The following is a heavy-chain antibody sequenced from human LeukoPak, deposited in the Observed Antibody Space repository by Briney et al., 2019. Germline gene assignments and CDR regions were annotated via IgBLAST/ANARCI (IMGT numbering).Heavy chain of an antibody. Sequence: GGSLRLSCAASGFTFSNCVMSWARQAPGKGLEWVSGISGNGDSTYYADSVKGRFTISRDNAKNSLYLQMNSLRAEDTAVYYCARLDGYNYNYFDYWGQGTLVTVSS. V-gene: IGHV3-23*01. J-gene: IGHJ4*02. CDR2: ISGNGDST. CDR1: GFTFSNCV. D-gene: IGHD5-24*01. CDR3: ARLDGYNYNYFDY.